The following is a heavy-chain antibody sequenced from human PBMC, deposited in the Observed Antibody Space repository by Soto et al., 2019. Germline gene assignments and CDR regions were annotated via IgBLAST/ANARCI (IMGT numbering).Heavy chain of an antibody. D-gene: IGHD4-4*01. J-gene: IGHJ6*02. CDR2: IYTSGST. CDR1: GGSISSYY. Sequence: QVQLQESGPGLVKPSETLSLTCTVTGGSISSYYWSWIRQPAGKGLEWIGRIYTSGSTNYNPSLMTRVTISVDTSKNQFSLKMSPVTAADTAVYYCARDGGDYSTHDFYYCYYGMDVWGQGTTVTVSS. CDR3: ARDGGDYSTHDFYYCYYGMDV. V-gene: IGHV4-4*07.